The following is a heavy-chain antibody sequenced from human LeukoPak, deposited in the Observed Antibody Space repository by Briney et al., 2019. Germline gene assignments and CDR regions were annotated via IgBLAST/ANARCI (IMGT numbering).Heavy chain of an antibody. CDR3: AREVSEGFDF. CDR1: GFTFSSYA. J-gene: IGHJ4*02. V-gene: IGHV3-21*01. D-gene: IGHD3-22*01. Sequence: GGSLRLSCAASGFTFSSYAMSWIRQAPGKGLEWVSSFGTRSTSIYHAGSVKGRFAISRDNAKNSLYLQMNSLRAEDTAVYYCAREVSEGFDFWGQGTLVTVSS. CDR2: FGTRSTSI.